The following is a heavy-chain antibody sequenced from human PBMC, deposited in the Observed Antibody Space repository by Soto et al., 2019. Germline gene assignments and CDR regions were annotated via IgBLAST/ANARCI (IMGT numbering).Heavy chain of an antibody. CDR1: GGPINSADYY. CDR3: ARMRRPEDSSAYTFDS. D-gene: IGHD3-22*01. Sequence: QVQLQESGPGLVKPSQTLSLTCTVSGGPINSADYYWSWIRQPPGKGLEWIGYIYYSGSTYYNPSLKSRLTISVDTSKNQFSLKLSSVTAADTAVFYCARMRRPEDSSAYTFDSWGQGTLVTVSS. V-gene: IGHV4-30-4*01. CDR2: IYYSGST. J-gene: IGHJ4*02.